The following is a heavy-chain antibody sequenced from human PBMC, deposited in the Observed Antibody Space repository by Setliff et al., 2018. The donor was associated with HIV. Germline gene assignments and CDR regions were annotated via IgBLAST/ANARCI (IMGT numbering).Heavy chain of an antibody. CDR1: GGSFSGYY. J-gene: IGHJ4*02. V-gene: IGHV4-34*01. CDR2: INGSGST. Sequence: PSETLSLTCDVYGGSFSGYYWSWIRQSPEKGLEWIGEINGSGSTSYNPSLKSRFTISVDISNNQFSLNLKSVTAADTAVFYCARRISFIAGEVAGNFDYWGQGTPVTFS. D-gene: IGHD6-19*01. CDR3: ARRISFIAGEVAGNFDY.